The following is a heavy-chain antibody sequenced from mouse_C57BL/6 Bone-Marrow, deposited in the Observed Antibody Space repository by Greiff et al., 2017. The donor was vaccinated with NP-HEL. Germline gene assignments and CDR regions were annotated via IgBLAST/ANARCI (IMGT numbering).Heavy chain of an antibody. CDR2: IHPNSGST. Sequence: VKLQQPGAELVKPGASVKLSCKASGYTFTSYWMHWVKQRPGQGLEWIGMIHPNSGSTNYNEKFKSKATLTVDKSSSTAYMQLSSLTSEDSAVYYCLSHYYSSSYWYFDVWGTGTTVTVSS. D-gene: IGHD1-1*01. V-gene: IGHV1-64*01. J-gene: IGHJ1*03. CDR1: GYTFTSYW. CDR3: LSHYYSSSYWYFDV.